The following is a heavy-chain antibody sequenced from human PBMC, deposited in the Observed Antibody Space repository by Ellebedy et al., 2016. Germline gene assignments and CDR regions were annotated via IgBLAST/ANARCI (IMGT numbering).Heavy chain of an antibody. J-gene: IGHJ4*02. CDR2: IKQDGSEK. Sequence: GESLKISXAASGFTFSGYWMSWVRQAPGKGLEWVANIKQDGSEKYYVDSVKGRFTISRDNAKNSLYLQMNSLRAEDTAVYYCARAGYSYGKGYFDYWGQGTLVTVSS. D-gene: IGHD5-18*01. CDR1: GFTFSGYW. CDR3: ARAGYSYGKGYFDY. V-gene: IGHV3-7*04.